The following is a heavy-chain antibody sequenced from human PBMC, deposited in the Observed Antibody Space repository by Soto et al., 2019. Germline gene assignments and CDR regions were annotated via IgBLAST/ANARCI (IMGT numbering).Heavy chain of an antibody. CDR2: IYYSGST. CDR3: ARLEPVGGSGRNWFDP. V-gene: IGHV4-39*01. D-gene: IGHD3-10*01. Sequence: SETLSLTCTVSGGSISSSSYYWGWIRQPPGKGLEWIGSIYYSGSTYYNPSLKSRVTISVDTSKNQFSLKLSSVTAADTAVYYCARLEPVGGSGRNWFDPWGQGTLVTVSS. CDR1: GGSISSSSYY. J-gene: IGHJ5*02.